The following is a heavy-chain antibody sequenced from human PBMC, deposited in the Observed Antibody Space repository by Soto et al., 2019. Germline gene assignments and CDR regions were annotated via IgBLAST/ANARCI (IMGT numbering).Heavy chain of an antibody. V-gene: IGHV5-51*01. CDR2: IYPGDSDT. CDR1: GYSFTSYW. D-gene: IGHD3-22*01. Sequence: GESLKISCKGSGYSFTSYWIGWVRQMPGKGLEWMGIIYPGDSDTRYSPSFQGQVTISADKSISTAYLQWSSLKASDTAMYYCARSLYYYDSSGYFQHWGQGTLVTVSS. CDR3: ARSLYYYDSSGYFQH. J-gene: IGHJ1*01.